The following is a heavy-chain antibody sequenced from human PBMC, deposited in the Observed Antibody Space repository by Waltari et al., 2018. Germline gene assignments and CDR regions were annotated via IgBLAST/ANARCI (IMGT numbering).Heavy chain of an antibody. CDR1: GDSMRSYY. D-gene: IGHD5-18*01. J-gene: IGHJ4*02. CDR2: IYTTGST. CDR3: ARRELDSYGGYYFDY. Sequence: QVQLQESGPGLLKPSETLSLTCSVSGDSMRSYYWSWIRQSPEKGLEWIGYIYTTGSTNYNPSLESRVRISVDTSKNQCSLNRYAVSAADTAVYYCARRELDSYGGYYFDYWGQGVLVTVSS. V-gene: IGHV4-4*08.